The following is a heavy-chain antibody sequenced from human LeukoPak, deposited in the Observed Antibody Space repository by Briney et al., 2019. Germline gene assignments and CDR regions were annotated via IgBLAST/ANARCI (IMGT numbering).Heavy chain of an antibody. Sequence: GGSLRLSCAASGFAFSNYAMSWVRQAPGKGLEWVSAISGSGGSTYYADSVKGRFTISRDNSKNTLYLQMNSLRAEDTAVYYCAKGSSGSYDYWGQGTLVTVSS. CDR3: AKGSSGSYDY. J-gene: IGHJ4*02. CDR2: ISGSGGST. D-gene: IGHD1-26*01. V-gene: IGHV3-23*01. CDR1: GFAFSNYA.